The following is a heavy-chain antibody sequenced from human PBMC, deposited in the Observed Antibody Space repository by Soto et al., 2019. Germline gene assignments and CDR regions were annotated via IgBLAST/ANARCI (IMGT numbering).Heavy chain of an antibody. CDR1: GYAFMSYG. Sequence: QVQLMQSGAEVTKPGASVTLSCKTSGYAFMSYGLSWVRLAPGQGLEWMGWTVAGSGNRIYAQKFQDRINMNIDTSTNTGYMELRRLRSDDSALYFSTRVAGYGSGSRHFDTWGQGTLVTVSS. CDR3: TRVAGYGSGSRHFDT. CDR2: TVAGSGNR. V-gene: IGHV1-18*01. J-gene: IGHJ4*02. D-gene: IGHD3-10*01.